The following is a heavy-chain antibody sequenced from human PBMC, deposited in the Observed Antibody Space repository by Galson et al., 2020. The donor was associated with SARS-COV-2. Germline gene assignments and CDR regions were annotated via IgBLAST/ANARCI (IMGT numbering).Heavy chain of an antibody. D-gene: IGHD2-15*01. CDR1: GFAFSNSV. J-gene: IGHJ5*01. Sequence: GGSLRLSCAASGFAFSNSVMSWVRQAPGKGLEWVSAISGSGAGTYYADSVKGRFTISRDNSKNTVYLQMKSLRAGATAAYFCAKVVSSYCSGVSGSPAMWFDAWGHGTLVTVSS. V-gene: IGHV3-23*01. CDR2: ISGSGAGT. CDR3: AKVVSSYCSGVSGSPAMWFDA.